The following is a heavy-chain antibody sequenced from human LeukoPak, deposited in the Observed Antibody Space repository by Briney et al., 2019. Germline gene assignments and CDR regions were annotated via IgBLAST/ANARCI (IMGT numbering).Heavy chain of an antibody. J-gene: IGHJ5*02. CDR2: INPTGGSA. D-gene: IGHD6-13*01. V-gene: IGHV1-46*01. CDR3: ARDRSGSRWRWFDP. Sequence: ASVKVSCTASGYTFTSYYIHWVRQAPGQGLEWMGIINPTGGSASYAQKFQGRVSMTSDTSTSTLYLELSSLSSEDTAVYYCARDRSGSRWRWFDPWGQGTLVTVSS. CDR1: GYTFTSYY.